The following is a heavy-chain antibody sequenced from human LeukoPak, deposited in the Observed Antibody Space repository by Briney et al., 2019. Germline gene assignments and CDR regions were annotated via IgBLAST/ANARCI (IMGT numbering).Heavy chain of an antibody. CDR1: GASISHYY. D-gene: IGHD3-10*01. CDR3: ARDPGSGSYYLAFDV. J-gene: IGHJ3*01. Sequence: SETLSLTCTVSGASISHYYWNWIRQPAGKGLEWIGRIYTLYITGSPDYNPSLKSRITMSIDTSKNQFSLNLSSVTAADTAVYYCARDPGSGSYYLAFDVWGQGTMVTVSS. CDR2: IYTLYITGSP. V-gene: IGHV4-4*07.